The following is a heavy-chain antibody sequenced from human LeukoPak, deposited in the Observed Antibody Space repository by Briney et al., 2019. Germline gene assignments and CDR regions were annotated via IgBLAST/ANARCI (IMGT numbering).Heavy chain of an antibody. V-gene: IGHV1-24*01. J-gene: IGHJ4*02. CDR2: FDPEDGET. CDR1: GYTFTELS. Sequence: ASVKVSCKVSGYTFTELSMHWVRQAPRKGLEWMGGFDPEDGETIYAQTFQGRVTMTEDTSTDTAYMELSSLRSEDTAVYYCATASGWETLDYWGQGTLVTVSS. CDR3: ATASGWETLDY. D-gene: IGHD6-19*01.